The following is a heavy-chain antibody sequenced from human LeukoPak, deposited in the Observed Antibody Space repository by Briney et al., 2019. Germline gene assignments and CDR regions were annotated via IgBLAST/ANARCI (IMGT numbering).Heavy chain of an antibody. V-gene: IGHV3-21*01. Sequence: GGSLRLSCAASGFTFSSYSMNWVCQAPGKGLEWVSSISSSSSYIYYADSVKGRFTISRDNAKNSLYLQMNSLRAEDTAVYYCARDMKCSSTSCYEEGYFDYWGQGTLVTVSS. J-gene: IGHJ4*02. CDR1: GFTFSSYS. CDR2: ISSSSSYI. D-gene: IGHD2-2*01. CDR3: ARDMKCSSTSCYEEGYFDY.